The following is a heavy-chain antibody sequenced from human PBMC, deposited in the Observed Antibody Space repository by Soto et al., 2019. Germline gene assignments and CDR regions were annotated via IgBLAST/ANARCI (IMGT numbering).Heavy chain of an antibody. Sequence: QVQLVQSGAEVKKPGASVKVSCKASGYTFTSYGISWVRQAPGQGLEWMGWISAYNGNTNYAQKLQGRVTMTTDTPTSPAYMGLGSLRSDDTAVYYWAGVLNVEPPRNNCFAPGGQETLFTVPS. CDR3: AGVLNVEPPRNNCFAP. J-gene: IGHJ5*02. CDR2: ISAYNGNT. D-gene: IGHD1-1*01. CDR1: GYTFTSYG. V-gene: IGHV1-18*01.